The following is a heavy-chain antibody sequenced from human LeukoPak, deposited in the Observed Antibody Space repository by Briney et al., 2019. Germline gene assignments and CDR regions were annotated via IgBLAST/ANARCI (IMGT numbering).Heavy chain of an antibody. Sequence: SVKVSCKASGGTFSSSAISWVRQAPGQGLERMGGIIPIFSTADYAQKFQGRVTITADESTSTAYMELSSLRSEDTAVFYCARTPLRPAATTPRQLDYWGQGTLVTVSS. V-gene: IGHV1-69*01. CDR2: IIPIFSTA. CDR1: GGTFSSSA. D-gene: IGHD5-12*01. CDR3: ARTPLRPAATTPRQLDY. J-gene: IGHJ4*02.